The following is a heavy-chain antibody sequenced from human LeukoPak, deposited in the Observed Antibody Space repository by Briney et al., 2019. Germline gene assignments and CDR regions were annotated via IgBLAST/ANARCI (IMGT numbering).Heavy chain of an antibody. CDR2: IYYSGST. CDR1: GGSISSGDYY. J-gene: IGHJ4*02. Sequence: SETLSLTCTVSGGSISSGDYYWSWIRQPPGKGLEWIGYIYYSGSTNYNPSLKSRVTISVDTSKNQFSLKLSSVTAADTAVYYCARARPAHYYDSSRALFDYWGQGTLVTVSS. CDR3: ARARPAHYYDSSRALFDY. D-gene: IGHD3-22*01. V-gene: IGHV4-61*08.